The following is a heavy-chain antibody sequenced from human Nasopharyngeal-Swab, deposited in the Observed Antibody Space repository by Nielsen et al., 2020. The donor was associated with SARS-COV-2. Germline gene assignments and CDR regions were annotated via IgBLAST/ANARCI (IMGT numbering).Heavy chain of an antibody. V-gene: IGHV4-34*01. CDR2: ITRSGNT. D-gene: IGHD2-2*01. Sequence: SEPLSLTCSLNGLSFSGYHWGWIRQSPGKRLEWIGDITRSGNTNYNPALTSRVIMSVATSKDEFSLKLTSVTAADTAIYFCARVNNGGGIVPASYSFFMDVWGKGTSVAVSS. CDR1: GLSFSGYH. CDR3: ARVNNGGGIVPASYSFFMDV. J-gene: IGHJ6*03.